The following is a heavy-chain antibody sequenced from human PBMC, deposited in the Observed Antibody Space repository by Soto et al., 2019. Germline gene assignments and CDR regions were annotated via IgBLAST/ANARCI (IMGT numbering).Heavy chain of an antibody. J-gene: IGHJ4*02. D-gene: IGHD6-13*01. CDR1: GGTFSSYT. CDR2: IIPILGIA. V-gene: IGHV1-69*02. CDR3: ARVRGSSRSDYFDY. Sequence: ASVKVSCKASGGTFSSYTISWVRQAPGQGLEWMGRIIPILGIANYAQKFQGRVTITADKSTSTAYMELSSLRSEDTAVYYCARVRGSSRSDYFDYWGQGTLVTVSS.